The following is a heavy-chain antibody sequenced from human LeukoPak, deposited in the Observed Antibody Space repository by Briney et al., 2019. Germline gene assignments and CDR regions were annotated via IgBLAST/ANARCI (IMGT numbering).Heavy chain of an antibody. CDR3: ARVRSSSTSRDNWFDR. V-gene: IGHV3-30*04. CDR1: GFTFSSYA. CDR2: ISYDGSNK. Sequence: GGSLRLSCAASGFTFSSYAMHWVRQAPGKGLEWVAVISYDGSNKYYADSVKGRFTISRDNSKNTLYLQMNSLRAEDTAVYYCARVRSSSTSRDNWFDRWGQGTLVTVSS. D-gene: IGHD2-2*01. J-gene: IGHJ5*02.